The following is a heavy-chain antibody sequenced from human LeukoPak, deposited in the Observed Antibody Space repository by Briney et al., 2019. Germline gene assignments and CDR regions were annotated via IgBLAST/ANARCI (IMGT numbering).Heavy chain of an antibody. V-gene: IGHV4-34*01. CDR1: GVSFSGYY. CDR3: ARGLGIQLWTTISDYLDY. Sequence: SETLSLTCAVYGVSFSGYYWSWVRQPPGKGVEGVGEINHRGSTNYNPSLKGRVTISVDTSKNQFSLKLSSVTAADTAVYYCARGLGIQLWTTISDYLDYWGQGTLVTVSS. CDR2: INHRGST. D-gene: IGHD5-18*01. J-gene: IGHJ4*02.